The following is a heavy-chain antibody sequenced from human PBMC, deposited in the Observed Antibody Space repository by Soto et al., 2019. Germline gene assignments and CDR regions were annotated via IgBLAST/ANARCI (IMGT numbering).Heavy chain of an antibody. J-gene: IGHJ4*02. CDR3: ARTLPNRQLFDS. V-gene: IGHV4-61*08. CDR1: GCFISGEGYY. CDR2: IHYDGST. D-gene: IGHD1-1*01. Sequence: SETLSLTCTVSGCFISGEGYYWSWIRQSSGRGLEWIGYIHYDGSTYYNPSLESRLTISIDTSKNQFSLRLASVTAADTAVYYCARTLPNRQLFDSWSQGTLVTVSS.